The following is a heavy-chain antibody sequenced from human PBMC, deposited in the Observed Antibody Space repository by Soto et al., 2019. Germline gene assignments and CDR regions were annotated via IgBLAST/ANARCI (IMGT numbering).Heavy chain of an antibody. D-gene: IGHD6-13*01. J-gene: IGHJ6*02. CDR1: GDSIRSSSY. CDR3: RRSSRYSTDV. V-gene: IGHV4-39*01. Sequence: QLQLQESGPGLVKPSETLSLTCTVSGDSIRSSSYWGWIRQPPGKGLEWIGSIYSTGNTYYNPSHNSQVTISVDTSKNQFSLNVIPVTAADTAVYYCRRSSRYSTDVWGQGTTVTVSS. CDR2: IYSTGNT.